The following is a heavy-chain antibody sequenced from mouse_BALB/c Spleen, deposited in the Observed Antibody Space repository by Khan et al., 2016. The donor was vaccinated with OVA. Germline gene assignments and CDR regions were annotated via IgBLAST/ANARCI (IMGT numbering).Heavy chain of an antibody. V-gene: IGHV3-2*02. CDR2: ISYSGRT. CDR3: ARTARIKY. CDR1: GYSITSGYG. J-gene: IGHJ2*01. Sequence: DVKLQESGPGLVKPSQSLSLTCTVTGYSITSGYGWNWIRQFPGNKLEWMGYISYSGRTNYNPSHKSRISITREKSKNQFFLQLNSVTTEDTATYYCARTARIKYWGQGTTLTVSS. D-gene: IGHD1-2*01.